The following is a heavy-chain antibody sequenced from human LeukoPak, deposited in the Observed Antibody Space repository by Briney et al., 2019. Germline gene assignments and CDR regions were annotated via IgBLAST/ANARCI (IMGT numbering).Heavy chain of an antibody. V-gene: IGHV1-2*02. J-gene: IGHJ4*02. CDR1: GYTFTDYY. CDR3: ARDLCHGGSCFHFDS. Sequence: ASVKVSCKTSGYTFTDYYVRWVRQAPGQGLEWLAWINPDSGATNFAQRFQGRVTMTRDTSVNTVHMELNRLRSDDTAVYYCARDLCHGGSCFHFDSWGQGTLVTVSS. CDR2: INPDSGAT. D-gene: IGHD2-15*01.